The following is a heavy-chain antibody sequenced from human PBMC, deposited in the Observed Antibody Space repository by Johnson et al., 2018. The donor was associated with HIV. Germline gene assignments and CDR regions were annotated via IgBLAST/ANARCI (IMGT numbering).Heavy chain of an antibody. D-gene: IGHD6-13*01. J-gene: IGHJ3*02. V-gene: IGHV3-64*01. CDR3: ARDQWSSSWTNDAFDI. CDR1: GFTFSSYA. Sequence: VQVVESGGGLVQPGGSLRLSCAASGFTFSSYAMHWVRQAPGKGLEYVSAISSNGGSTYYANSVKGRFTISRDNSKNTLYLQMGSLRAEDMAVYYCARDQWSSSWTNDAFDIWGQGTMVTVSS. CDR2: ISSNGGST.